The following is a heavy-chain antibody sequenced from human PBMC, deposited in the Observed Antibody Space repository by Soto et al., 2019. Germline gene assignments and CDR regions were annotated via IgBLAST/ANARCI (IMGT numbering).Heavy chain of an antibody. J-gene: IGHJ4*02. CDR2: ISWDGGST. Sequence: EVQLVESGGVVVQPGGSLRLSCAASGFTFDDYTMHWVRQAPGKGLEWVSLISWDGGSTYYADSVKGRFTISRDNSKNSLYLQINSLRTEDTALYYCAKDKAIAAAGTCFDYWGQGTLVTVSS. CDR3: AKDKAIAAAGTCFDY. CDR1: GFTFDDYT. D-gene: IGHD6-13*01. V-gene: IGHV3-43*01.